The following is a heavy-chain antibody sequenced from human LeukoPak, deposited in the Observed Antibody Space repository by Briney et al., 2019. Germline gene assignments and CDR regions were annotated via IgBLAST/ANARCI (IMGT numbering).Heavy chain of an antibody. V-gene: IGHV3-23*01. D-gene: IGHD2-21*01. CDR2: ISGSGGST. Sequence: GGSLRLSCAASGFTFDDYAMHWVRQAPGKGLEWVSGISGSGGSTYYADSVKGRFTISRDNSKNTLYLQMNSLRAEDTAVYYCAKDRVYSDYYYGMDVWGQGTTVTVSS. J-gene: IGHJ6*02. CDR1: GFTFDDYA. CDR3: AKDRVYSDYYYGMDV.